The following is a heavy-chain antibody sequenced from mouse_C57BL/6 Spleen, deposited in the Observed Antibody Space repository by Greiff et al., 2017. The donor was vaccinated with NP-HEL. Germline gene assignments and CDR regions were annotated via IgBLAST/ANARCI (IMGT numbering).Heavy chain of an antibody. J-gene: IGHJ1*03. V-gene: IGHV1-52*01. CDR1: GYTFTSYW. CDR3: ARSEDYYGSSTRYFDV. D-gene: IGHD1-1*01. CDR2: IDPSDSET. Sequence: QVQLQQPGAELVRPGSSVKLSCKASGYTFTSYWMHWVKQRPIQGLEWIGNIDPSDSETHSNQKFKDKAPLTVDKSSSTAYRQLSSPTSEDSAVYYCARSEDYYGSSTRYFDVWGTGTTVTVSS.